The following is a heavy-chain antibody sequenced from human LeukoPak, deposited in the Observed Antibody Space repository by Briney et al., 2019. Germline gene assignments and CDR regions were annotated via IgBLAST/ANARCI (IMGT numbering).Heavy chain of an antibody. Sequence: SETLSLTCTVSGGSTSSHYWSWIRQAPGKGLEWIGYIYYSVTTNYTPSLKPRVTISVATSKNQFSLKLSSVTAADTAVYYCARGVLVVTSSWFDPWGQGTLVTVSS. V-gene: IGHV4-59*11. CDR3: ARGVLVVTSSWFDP. D-gene: IGHD2-21*02. J-gene: IGHJ5*02. CDR1: GGSTSSHY. CDR2: IYYSVTT.